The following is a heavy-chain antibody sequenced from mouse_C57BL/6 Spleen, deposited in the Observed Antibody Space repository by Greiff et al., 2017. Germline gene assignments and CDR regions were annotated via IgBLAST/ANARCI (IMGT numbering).Heavy chain of an antibody. J-gene: IGHJ4*01. CDR2: IDPSDSYT. CDR1: GYTFTSYW. CDR3: ANYGSSYDYYAMDY. V-gene: IGHV1-50*01. Sequence: VQLQQPGAELVKPGASVKLSCKASGYTFTSYWVQWVKQRPGQGLEWIGEIDPSDSYTNYNQKFKGKATLTVDTSSSTAYMQLSSLTSEDSAVYYCANYGSSYDYYAMDYWGQGTSVTVSS. D-gene: IGHD1-1*01.